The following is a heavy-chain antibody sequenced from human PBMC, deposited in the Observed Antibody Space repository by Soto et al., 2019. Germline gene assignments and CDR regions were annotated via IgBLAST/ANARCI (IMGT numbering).Heavy chain of an antibody. J-gene: IGHJ5*02. CDR3: ARDGAPIAARPLWFDP. CDR1: GLTFSGHG. Sequence: GGSLRLSCAASGLTFSGHGMHWVRQAPGKGLEWVAVISYDGSNKYYADSVKGRFTISRDNSKNTLYLQMNSLRADDTAVYYCARDGAPIAARPLWFDPWGQGTLVTVSS. CDR2: ISYDGSNK. V-gene: IGHV3-30*03. D-gene: IGHD6-6*01.